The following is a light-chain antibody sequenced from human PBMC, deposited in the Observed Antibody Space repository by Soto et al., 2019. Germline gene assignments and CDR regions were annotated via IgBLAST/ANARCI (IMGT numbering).Light chain of an antibody. Sequence: QSALTQPPSASGSPGQSVTISCTGTSSDVVGYNYVSWYQQHPGEAPRLMIYEVSRRPSGVPDRFSGSKSGNTASLTVSGLQAEDEADYYCSSYAGSSYVFGTGTKLTVL. J-gene: IGLJ1*01. V-gene: IGLV2-8*01. CDR3: SSYAGSSYV. CDR1: SSDVVGYNY. CDR2: EVS.